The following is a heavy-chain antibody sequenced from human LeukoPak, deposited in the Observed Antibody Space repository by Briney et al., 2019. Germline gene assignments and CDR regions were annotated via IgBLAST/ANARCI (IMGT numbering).Heavy chain of an antibody. V-gene: IGHV1-18*01. CDR2: ISAYNGNT. Sequence: ASVKVSCKASGYTFSSYGISWVRQAPGQGLEWMGWISAYNGNTDYAQKLQGRVTMTTDTSTSTAYMELRSLRSDDTAMYYCARVVSGYDFDYWGQGTLVTVSS. J-gene: IGHJ4*02. CDR1: GYTFSSYG. CDR3: ARVVSGYDFDY. D-gene: IGHD5-12*01.